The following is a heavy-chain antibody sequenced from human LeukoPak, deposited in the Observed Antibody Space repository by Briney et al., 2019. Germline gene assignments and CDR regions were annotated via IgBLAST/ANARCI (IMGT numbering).Heavy chain of an antibody. D-gene: IGHD6-13*01. Sequence: SVKVSCKASGGTFSSYAISWVRQAPGQGLEWMGRIIPILGIANYAQKFQGRVTITADKSTSTAYMELSSLRSEDTAVYYCARLRLEQLPSLDYYYYGMDVWGQGTTVTVSS. J-gene: IGHJ6*02. CDR2: IIPILGIA. CDR1: GGTFSSYA. V-gene: IGHV1-69*04. CDR3: ARLRLEQLPSLDYYYYGMDV.